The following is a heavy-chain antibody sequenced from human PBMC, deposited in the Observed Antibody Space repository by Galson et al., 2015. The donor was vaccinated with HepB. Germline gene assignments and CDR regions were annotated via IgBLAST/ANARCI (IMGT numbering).Heavy chain of an antibody. CDR1: GFPFRPSV. CDR3: ERAVGSSISCPSRFDC. Sequence: SLSLSCAASGFPFRPSVMHWFRQAPGKGLEGVAVIWYDGSNKYYPYSVKGRCSISRDKSNNTLYLQRTSLRDEDTAVYYGERAVGSSISCPSRFDCWGQGTLVTVSS. CDR2: IWYDGSNK. V-gene: IGHV3-33*01. D-gene: IGHD2-2*01. J-gene: IGHJ4*02.